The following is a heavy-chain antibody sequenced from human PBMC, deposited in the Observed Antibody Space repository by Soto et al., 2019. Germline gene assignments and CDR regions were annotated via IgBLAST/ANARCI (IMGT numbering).Heavy chain of an antibody. Sequence: SETLSLTCTVSSGYISSDYWSWIRQPPGKGLEWIGYIHYSGSTSYNPSLKSRVSISVDTSKSQFSLKLSSVTAADTAIYYCARTLYGDNVDYWGQGTLVTVSS. CDR1: SGYISSDY. V-gene: IGHV4-59*01. CDR3: ARTLYGDNVDY. CDR2: IHYSGST. J-gene: IGHJ4*02. D-gene: IGHD4-17*01.